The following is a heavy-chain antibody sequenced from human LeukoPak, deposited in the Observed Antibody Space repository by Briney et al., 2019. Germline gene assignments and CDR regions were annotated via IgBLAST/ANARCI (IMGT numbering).Heavy chain of an antibody. D-gene: IGHD2-2*01. CDR1: GFTFSSYA. Sequence: GGSLRLSCAASGFTFSSYAMSWVRQAPGKGLEWVSAISGCGGSTYYADSVKGRFTISRDNSKNTLYLQMNSLRAEDTAVYYCAKSRVVPAASSLFDYWGQGTLVTVSS. V-gene: IGHV3-23*01. CDR2: ISGCGGST. CDR3: AKSRVVPAASSLFDY. J-gene: IGHJ4*02.